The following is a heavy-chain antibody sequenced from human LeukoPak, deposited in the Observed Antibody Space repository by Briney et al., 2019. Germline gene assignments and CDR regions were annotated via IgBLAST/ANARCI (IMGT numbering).Heavy chain of an antibody. J-gene: IGHJ4*02. CDR3: ARRKWGTYYFDY. V-gene: IGHV4-34*01. D-gene: IGHD3-16*01. CDR1: GGSFSGYY. Sequence: SETLSLTCAVYGGSFSGYYWSWIRQPPGKGLEWIGEINHSGSTNYNPSLKTRVTISVDASKSRFSLKLSSVTAADTSVYYCARRKWGTYYFDYWGQGTLVTVSS. CDR2: INHSGST.